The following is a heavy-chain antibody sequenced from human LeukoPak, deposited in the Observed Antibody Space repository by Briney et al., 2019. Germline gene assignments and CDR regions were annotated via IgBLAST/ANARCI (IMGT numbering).Heavy chain of an antibody. Sequence: ASVKVSCKAPGYTFTSYDINWVRQATGQGLEWMGWMNPNSGNTGYAQKFQGRVTMTRNTSISTAYMELSSLRSEDTAVYYCARGSMVRERGYYYYYMDVWGKGTTVTVSS. CDR2: MNPNSGNT. CDR3: ARGSMVRERGYYYYYMDV. CDR1: GYTFTSYD. D-gene: IGHD3-10*01. J-gene: IGHJ6*03. V-gene: IGHV1-8*01.